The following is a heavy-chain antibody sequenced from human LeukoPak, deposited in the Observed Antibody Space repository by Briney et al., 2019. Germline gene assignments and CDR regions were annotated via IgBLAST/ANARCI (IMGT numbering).Heavy chain of an antibody. CDR3: AKGMSSGSYSTRGD. CDR2: VSGSDGTT. D-gene: IGHD3-10*01. CDR1: VFTFSNYA. J-gene: IGHJ4*02. V-gene: IGHV3-23*01. Sequence: GGSLRLSCAASVFTFSNYAMSWVRQAPGKGVEWVSDVSGSDGTTNYADSVKGRFTISRDNSKNTLSLQLNSLRAEDTALYYCAKGMSSGSYSTRGDWGQGTLVTVSS.